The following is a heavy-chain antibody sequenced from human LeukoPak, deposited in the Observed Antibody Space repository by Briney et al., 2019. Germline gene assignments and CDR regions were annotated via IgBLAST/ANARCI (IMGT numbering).Heavy chain of an antibody. CDR2: ISYDGSNK. D-gene: IGHD2-15*01. CDR1: TFNFSDYG. J-gene: IGHJ4*02. V-gene: IGHV3-30*03. CDR3: ARGCRYCSGGSQDY. Sequence: PGGSLRLSCGDSTFNFSDYGMHWVRQAPGKGLECMAIISYDGSNKYYADSVKGRFTISRDNSKNTLYLQMNSLRAEDTAVYYCARGCRYCSGGSQDYWGQGTLVTVSS.